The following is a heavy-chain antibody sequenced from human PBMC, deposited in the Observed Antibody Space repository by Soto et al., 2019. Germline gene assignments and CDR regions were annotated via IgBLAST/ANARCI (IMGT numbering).Heavy chain of an antibody. J-gene: IGHJ4*02. Sequence: QLQLQESGSGLVKPSQTLSLTCAVSGGSISSGGYSWSWIRQPPGKGLEWIGYIYHSGSTYYNPSLKSRVTISVDRSKNQFSLKLSSVTAADTAVYYCARGCGSDYGTYYFDYWGQGTLVTVSS. CDR1: GGSISSGGYS. V-gene: IGHV4-30-2*01. CDR2: IYHSGST. CDR3: ARGCGSDYGTYYFDY. D-gene: IGHD4-17*01.